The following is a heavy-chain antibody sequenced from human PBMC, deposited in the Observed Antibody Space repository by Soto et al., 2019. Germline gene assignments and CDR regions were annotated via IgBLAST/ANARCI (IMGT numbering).Heavy chain of an antibody. CDR1: GYTFTSYY. V-gene: IGHV1-46*01. Sequence: ASVKVSFKASGYTFTSYYMHWVRQAPGQGLEWMGIINPSGGSTSYAQKFQGRVTMTRDTSTSTVYMELSSLRSEDTAVYYCARGVLAARPYYYYYYGMDVWGQGTTVTVSS. D-gene: IGHD6-6*01. CDR2: INPSGGST. J-gene: IGHJ6*02. CDR3: ARGVLAARPYYYYYYGMDV.